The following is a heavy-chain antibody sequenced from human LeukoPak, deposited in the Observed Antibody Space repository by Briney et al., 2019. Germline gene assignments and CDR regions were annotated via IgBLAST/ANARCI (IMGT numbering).Heavy chain of an antibody. J-gene: IGHJ4*02. CDR1: GYTFTGYY. CDR2: INPSGGST. D-gene: IGHD1-26*01. CDR3: ARDLAVVVGASPGFDY. V-gene: IGHV1-46*01. Sequence: ASVKVSCKASGYTFTGYYMHWVRQAPGQGLEWMGIINPSGGSTSYAQKFQGRVTITADKSTSTAYMELSSLRSEDTAVYYCARDLAVVVGASPGFDYWGQGTLVTVSS.